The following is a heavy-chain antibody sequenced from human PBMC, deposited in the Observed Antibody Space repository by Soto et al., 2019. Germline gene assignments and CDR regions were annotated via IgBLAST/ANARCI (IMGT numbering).Heavy chain of an antibody. D-gene: IGHD2-8*01. CDR2: VYYRGRS. J-gene: IGHJ4*02. CDR3: VSKGTNVINQAYFHY. CDR1: GGSVTNSSSY. V-gene: IGHV4-39*01. Sequence: SETLSLTCTVSGGSVTNSSSYWGWIRQSPGKGLEWIGSVYYRGRSYSKSSVKSRVTISVDTSKNQFSLNLNSVTDSDTAVYLCVSKGTNVINQAYFHYWGQEPLVTLSS.